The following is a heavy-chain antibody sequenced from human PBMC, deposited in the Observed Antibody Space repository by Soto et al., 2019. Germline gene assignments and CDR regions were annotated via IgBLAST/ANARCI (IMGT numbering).Heavy chain of an antibody. CDR3: ASAVDYDFWSGTTHYGMDV. D-gene: IGHD3-3*01. CDR2: ISNDGTIT. J-gene: IGHJ6*02. Sequence: GGSLRLSCAASGLTFSNYWMHWVRQAPGQGLVWVSRISNDGTITDYADSVKGRFTVSRDDAKNTQSLQMDSLRSEDTAVYFCASAVDYDFWSGTTHYGMDVWGQGTTVTVSS. CDR1: GLTFSNYW. V-gene: IGHV3-74*01.